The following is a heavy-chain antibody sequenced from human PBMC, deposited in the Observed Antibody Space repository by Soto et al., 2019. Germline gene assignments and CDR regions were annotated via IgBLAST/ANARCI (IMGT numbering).Heavy chain of an antibody. CDR2: IYWDDDK. V-gene: IGHV2-5*02. Sequence: QITLKDSGPTLVKPTQTLTLTCTSSGFSLSTSGVGVGWIRQPPGKALEWLALIYWDDDKRYSPSLKIRLTITKDTSKNQVDLTMTNMDRVATATYYCANNGPQRGRGWFDPWGQGTLVTVSS. J-gene: IGHJ5*02. CDR1: GFSLSTSGVG. CDR3: ANNGPQRGRGWFDP. D-gene: IGHD3-10*01.